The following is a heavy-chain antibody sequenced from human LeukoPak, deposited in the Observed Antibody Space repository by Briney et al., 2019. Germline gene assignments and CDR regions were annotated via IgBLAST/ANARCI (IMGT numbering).Heavy chain of an antibody. CDR1: GGSISTYY. J-gene: IGHJ5*01. D-gene: IGHD1-1*01. V-gene: IGHV4-59*01. CDR2: IHYSGNT. Sequence: SETLSLTCSVSGGSISTYYWSWIRQPPGKGLEWIGYIHYSGNTNYNPSLKSRVTIPVDTSKNQFSLKVSSLSAAAPAVYYCAREGPAGTNLNWFDSWGQGTLVTVSS. CDR3: AREGPAGTNLNWFDS.